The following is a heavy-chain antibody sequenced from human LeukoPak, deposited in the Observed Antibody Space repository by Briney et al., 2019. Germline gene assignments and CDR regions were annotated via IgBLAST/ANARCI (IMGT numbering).Heavy chain of an antibody. CDR1: GGSISSGDYY. V-gene: IGHV4-30-4*08. Sequence: SQALSLTCTVSGGSISSGDYYWSWIRQPPGKGLEWIGYIYYSGSTYYNPSLKSRVTISVDTSKNQFSLKLSSVTAADTAVYYCARVVSASRITIFGVVIDYFDYWGQGTLVTVSS. D-gene: IGHD3-3*01. CDR3: ARVVSASRITIFGVVIDYFDY. CDR2: IYYSGST. J-gene: IGHJ4*02.